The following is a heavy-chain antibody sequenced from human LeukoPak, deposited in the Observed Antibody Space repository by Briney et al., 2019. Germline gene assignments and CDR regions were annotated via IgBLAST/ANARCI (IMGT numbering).Heavy chain of an antibody. V-gene: IGHV3-9*01. J-gene: IGHJ4*02. Sequence: GGSLRLSCVASGFSFDDYATHWVRQAPGKGLEWVSGISWNSGSIGYGDSVKGRFTISRDNAKNSLYLQMNSLGPEDTALHYCARRYSSSSGFVYVDYWGQGTLVTVSS. CDR1: GFSFDDYA. CDR2: ISWNSGSI. D-gene: IGHD6-6*01. CDR3: ARRYSSSSGFVYVDY.